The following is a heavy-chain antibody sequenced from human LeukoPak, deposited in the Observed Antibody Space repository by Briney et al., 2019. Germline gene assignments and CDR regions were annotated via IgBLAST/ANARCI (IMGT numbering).Heavy chain of an antibody. J-gene: IGHJ4*02. CDR1: GFTFRSYW. Sequence: PGGSLRLSCAASGFTFRSYWMSWVRQAPGKGLEWVATIKEDGSEKYYVDSVKGRFAISRDNAKNSLYLQMNSLRVVDTAVYYCAREDFLCGAGCHWGPIDYWGQGTLVAVSS. V-gene: IGHV3-7*01. CDR3: AREDFLCGAGCHWGPIDY. CDR2: IKEDGSEK. D-gene: IGHD2-21*02.